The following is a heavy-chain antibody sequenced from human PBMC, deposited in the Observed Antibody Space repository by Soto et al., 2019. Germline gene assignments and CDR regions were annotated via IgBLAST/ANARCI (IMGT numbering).Heavy chain of an antibody. CDR2: IKQDGSEK. D-gene: IGHD6-13*01. Sequence: PGGSLRLSCAASGFTFSSYWMSWVRQSPGKGLEWVANIKQDGSEKYYVDSVKGRFTISRDNAKNSLYLQMNSLRAEDTAVYYCASHGRYSSSWYGNPRFDYWGQGTLVTVSS. CDR3: ASHGRYSSSWYGNPRFDY. V-gene: IGHV3-7*01. CDR1: GFTFSSYW. J-gene: IGHJ4*02.